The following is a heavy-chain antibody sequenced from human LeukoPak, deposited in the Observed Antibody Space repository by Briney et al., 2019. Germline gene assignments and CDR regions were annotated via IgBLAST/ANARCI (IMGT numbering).Heavy chain of an antibody. CDR3: ARAQSPYCSSTSCSGDWFDP. J-gene: IGHJ5*02. CDR1: GDSISPYY. CDR2: IYFSGNT. V-gene: IGHV4-59*01. Sequence: SETLSLTCTVSGDSISPYYWGWIRQPPGKGLEWIGYIYFSGNTNYNPSLKSRVTISVDTSKNQFSLKLTSVTTADTAVYYCARAQSPYCSSTSCSGDWFDPWGQGTLVTVSS. D-gene: IGHD2-2*01.